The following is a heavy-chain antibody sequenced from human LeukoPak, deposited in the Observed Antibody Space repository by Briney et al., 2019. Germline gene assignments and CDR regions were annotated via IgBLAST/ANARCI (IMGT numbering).Heavy chain of an antibody. CDR1: GGSFSGYY. V-gene: IGHV4-34*01. Sequence: SETLSLTCAVYGGSFSGYYWSWIRQPPGQGLEWIGEINHSGSTNYNPSLKSRVTISVDTSKNQFSLKLSSVTAADTAVYYCAKRMGRLGRLDYWGQGTLVTVSS. CDR2: INHSGST. D-gene: IGHD2-15*01. J-gene: IGHJ4*02. CDR3: AKRMGRLGRLDY.